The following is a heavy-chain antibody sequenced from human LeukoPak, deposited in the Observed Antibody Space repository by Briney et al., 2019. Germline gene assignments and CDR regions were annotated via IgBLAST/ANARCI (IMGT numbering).Heavy chain of an antibody. CDR3: ASVPSGFGYCSGGSCYSHFDY. Sequence: ASVKVSCKASGGTFSSYAISWVRQAPGQGLEWMGGIIPIFGTATYAQKFQGRVTITTDESTCTADMELSSLRSEDTAVYYCASVPSGFGYCSGGSCYSHFDYWGQGTLVTVSS. CDR1: GGTFSSYA. CDR2: IIPIFGTA. V-gene: IGHV1-69*05. D-gene: IGHD2-15*01. J-gene: IGHJ4*02.